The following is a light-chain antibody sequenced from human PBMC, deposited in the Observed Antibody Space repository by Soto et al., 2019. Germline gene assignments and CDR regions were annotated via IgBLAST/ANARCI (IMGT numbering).Light chain of an antibody. CDR3: QQYKNYPDS. V-gene: IGKV1-5*03. CDR2: RSS. Sequence: DIQMTQSPSTLSASVGDRVTITCRSIQSISRYLAWYQQKPGKAPSVLIYRSSNLESGVPERFSGSGSGTEFTLTISSLQPDDFATYYCQQYKNYPDSFGQGTKLEIK. J-gene: IGKJ2*03. CDR1: QSISRY.